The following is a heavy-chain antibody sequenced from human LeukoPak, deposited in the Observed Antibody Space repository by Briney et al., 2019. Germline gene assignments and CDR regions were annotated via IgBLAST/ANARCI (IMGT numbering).Heavy chain of an antibody. J-gene: IGHJ4*02. Sequence: QPGGSLRLSCAASGFTFSSYWMIWVRQAPAKGLDWVANIKQDGSEKYYVDSLKGRFTISRDNAKNSLYLQMNSLRAEDTAVYYCASLVEDSSGWVFDYWGQGTLVTVSS. D-gene: IGHD6-19*01. V-gene: IGHV3-7*01. CDR3: ASLVEDSSGWVFDY. CDR1: GFTFSSYW. CDR2: IKQDGSEK.